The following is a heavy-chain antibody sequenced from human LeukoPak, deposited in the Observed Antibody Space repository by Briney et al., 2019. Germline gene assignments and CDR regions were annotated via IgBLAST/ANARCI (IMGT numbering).Heavy chain of an antibody. J-gene: IGHJ6*02. D-gene: IGHD2-21*02. CDR2: ICTAGDK. CDR1: GFSFSSYD. V-gene: IGHV3-13*01. Sequence: GGSLRLSCAASGFSFSSYDIHWVRQRAGKGLEWVSAICTAGDKYQIDSVTGRCTISRDNTKNSDFLQMNSLRGGHTAVYYCARENVLAVPAKNYYYGMDVWGQGTTVTVSS. CDR3: ARENVLAVPAKNYYYGMDV.